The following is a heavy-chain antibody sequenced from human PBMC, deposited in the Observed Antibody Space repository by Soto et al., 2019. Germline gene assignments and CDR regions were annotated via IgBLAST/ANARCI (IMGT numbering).Heavy chain of an antibody. CDR2: ISGSGGST. CDR3: AKGRITMIVVAPFDP. D-gene: IGHD3-22*01. V-gene: IGHV3-23*01. J-gene: IGHJ5*02. Sequence: GGSLRLSCAAGGFPFSSYAMSWVRQAPGKGLEWVSAISGSGGSTYYADSVKGRFTISRDNSKNTLYPQMNSLRAEDTAVYYCAKGRITMIVVAPFDPWGQGPPVPVPS. CDR1: GFPFSSYA.